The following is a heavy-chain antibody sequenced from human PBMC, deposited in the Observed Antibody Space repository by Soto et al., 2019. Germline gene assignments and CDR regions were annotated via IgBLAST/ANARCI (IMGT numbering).Heavy chain of an antibody. Sequence: QVQLQESGPGLVKPSQTLSLTCTVSGGSISSGGYYWSWIRQHPGKGLEWIGYIYYSGSTYYNPSLKSRVTISVDTSKNQFSLKLSSVTAADTAVYYCAREDVAGAPQVPGPSGYFDYWGQGTLVTVSS. J-gene: IGHJ4*02. CDR1: GGSISSGGYY. CDR3: AREDVAGAPQVPGPSGYFDY. CDR2: IYYSGST. D-gene: IGHD3-10*01. V-gene: IGHV4-31*03.